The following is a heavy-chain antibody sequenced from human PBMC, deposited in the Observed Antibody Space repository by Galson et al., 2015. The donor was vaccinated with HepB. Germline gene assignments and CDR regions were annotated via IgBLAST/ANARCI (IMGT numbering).Heavy chain of an antibody. CDR3: AKGASKVYCSSTSCYPLRY. V-gene: IGHV3-30*18. CDR2: ISYDGSNK. Sequence: SLRLSCAASGFTFSSYGMHWVRQAPGKGLEWVAVISYDGSNKYYADSVKGRSTISRDNSKNTLYLQMNSLRAEDTAVYYCAKGASKVYCSSTSCYPLRYWGQGTLVTVSS. D-gene: IGHD2-2*01. CDR1: GFTFSSYG. J-gene: IGHJ4*02.